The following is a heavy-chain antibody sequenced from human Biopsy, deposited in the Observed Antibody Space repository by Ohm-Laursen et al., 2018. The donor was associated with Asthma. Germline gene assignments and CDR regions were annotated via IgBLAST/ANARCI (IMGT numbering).Heavy chain of an antibody. D-gene: IGHD3-3*01. CDR1: RFTYE. CDR2: VSYDGGVV. Sequence: SLRLSCAASRFTYEMHCVRQAPGKGLEWVAVVSYDGGVVHYADSMKGRFTISRDNAKSTLYLQMNRLRTEDTAVYFCAKRRGYSDLTDFDHWGQGTLVTVSS. J-gene: IGHJ4*02. V-gene: IGHV3-30*18. CDR3: AKRRGYSDLTDFDH.